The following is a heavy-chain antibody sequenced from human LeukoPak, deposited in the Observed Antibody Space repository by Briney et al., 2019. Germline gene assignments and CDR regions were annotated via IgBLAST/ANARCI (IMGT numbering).Heavy chain of an antibody. J-gene: IGHJ6*02. Sequence: GASVKVSCKASGGTFSSYAISWVRQAPGQGLEWMGRIIPILGIANYTQKFQGRVTITADKSTSTAYMELSSLRSEDTAVYYRAGGGRAPENYYYYYGMDVWGQGTTVTVSS. CDR3: AGGGRAPENYYYYYGMDV. V-gene: IGHV1-69*04. D-gene: IGHD2-15*01. CDR2: IIPILGIA. CDR1: GGTFSSYA.